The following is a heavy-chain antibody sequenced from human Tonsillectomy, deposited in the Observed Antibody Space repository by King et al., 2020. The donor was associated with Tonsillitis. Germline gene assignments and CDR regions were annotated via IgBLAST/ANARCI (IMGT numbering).Heavy chain of an antibody. V-gene: IGHV3-53*01. Sequence: VQLVESGGGLIQPGGSLRLSCAASGVTVSDNYMSWVRQAPGKGLEWVSVFYRGGSTYYAEFVKGRFTISRDTSKNTLYLQMSSVGAGDTAGYYCTREGGWLGELPSIWGQGTLVTVSS. J-gene: IGHJ4*02. D-gene: IGHD3-10*01. CDR1: GVTVSDNY. CDR2: FYRGGST. CDR3: TREGGWLGELPSI.